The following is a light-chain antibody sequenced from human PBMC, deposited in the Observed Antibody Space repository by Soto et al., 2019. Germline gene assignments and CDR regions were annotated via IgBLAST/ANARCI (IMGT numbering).Light chain of an antibody. Sequence: QSVLTQPASVSGSPGQSITISCTGTSSDVGGYNYVSWYQQHPGKAPKLMIYEVSNRPSGVSNRFSGSKSGNTASLTISGLQAEDEADYYCSSYEGNNKHVFGTGTKVTV. CDR2: EVS. V-gene: IGLV2-14*01. CDR3: SSYEGNNKHV. J-gene: IGLJ1*01. CDR1: SSDVGGYNY.